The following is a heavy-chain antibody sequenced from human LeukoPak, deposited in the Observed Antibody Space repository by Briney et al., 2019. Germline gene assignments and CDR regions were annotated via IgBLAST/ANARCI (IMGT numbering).Heavy chain of an antibody. J-gene: IGHJ4*02. D-gene: IGHD3-3*01. Sequence: GGSLRLSCAASGFTFSSYAMHWVRQAPGKGLEWVAVISYDGSNKYYADSVKGRFTISRDNSKNTLHLQMNSLRAEDTAVYYCARGAYYDFWSGHIGPSFDYWGQGTLVTVSS. V-gene: IGHV3-30*04. CDR1: GFTFSSYA. CDR3: ARGAYYDFWSGHIGPSFDY. CDR2: ISYDGSNK.